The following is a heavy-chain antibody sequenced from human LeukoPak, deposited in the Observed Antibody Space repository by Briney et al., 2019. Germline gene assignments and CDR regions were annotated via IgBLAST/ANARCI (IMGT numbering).Heavy chain of an antibody. CDR1: GFTFSSYE. Sequence: GGSLRLSCAASGFTFSSYEMNWVRQAPGKGLEWVSYISSSGSTIYYADSVKGRFTISRDNAKNSLYLQMNSLRAEDTAVYYCASDFSGSYGTDYWGQGTLVTVSS. CDR2: ISSSGSTI. V-gene: IGHV3-48*03. J-gene: IGHJ4*02. CDR3: ASDFSGSYGTDY. D-gene: IGHD1-26*01.